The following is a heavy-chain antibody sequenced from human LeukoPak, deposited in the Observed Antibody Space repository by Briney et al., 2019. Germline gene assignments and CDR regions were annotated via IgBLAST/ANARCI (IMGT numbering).Heavy chain of an antibody. CDR2: VNQGGTGK. CDR3: AREHYFYHMDA. Sequence: GESLKISCKGSGYSFTSYWIGWVRQMPGKGLEWVANVNQGGTGKYYVDSVKGRFTIPRDNAENSLYLQMNSLRAEDTAVYYCAREHYFYHMDAWGEGTTVTVSS. V-gene: IGHV3-7*01. J-gene: IGHJ6*03. CDR1: GYSFTSYW.